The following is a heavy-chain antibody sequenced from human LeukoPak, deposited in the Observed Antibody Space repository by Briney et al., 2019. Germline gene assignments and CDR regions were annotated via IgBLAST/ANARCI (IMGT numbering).Heavy chain of an antibody. V-gene: IGHV3-23*01. CDR1: GFTFSNYA. CDR3: AKDSANYGSGKVYDNPIDY. D-gene: IGHD3-10*01. CDR2: ISDRGVNS. J-gene: IGHJ4*02. Sequence: PGGSLRLSRAASGFTFSNYAMNWVRQAPGKGLEWVAGISDRGVNSFHADSVKGRFTISRDNSKNTLFLQMNSLSAEDTAVYYCAKDSANYGSGKVYDNPIDYWGQGTLVTVSS.